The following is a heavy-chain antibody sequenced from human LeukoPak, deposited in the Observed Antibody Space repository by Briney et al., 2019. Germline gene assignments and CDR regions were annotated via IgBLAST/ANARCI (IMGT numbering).Heavy chain of an antibody. J-gene: IGHJ3*02. Sequence: GASVKVSCKTSGYNFNSYDINWVRQATGQGLEWMGWMTPSNGHTGYARKFQGRVTMTRDTSISTAYMELSSLGSEDTAVYYCASFGYSYGVGAFDIWGQGTMVTVSS. D-gene: IGHD5-18*01. CDR2: MTPSNGHT. CDR3: ASFGYSYGVGAFDI. CDR1: GYNFNSYD. V-gene: IGHV1-8*01.